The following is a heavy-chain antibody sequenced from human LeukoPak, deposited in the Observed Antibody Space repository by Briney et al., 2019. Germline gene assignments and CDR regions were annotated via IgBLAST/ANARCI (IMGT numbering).Heavy chain of an antibody. CDR2: VFYSGNT. Sequence: SETLSLTCTVSGGSMSNYYWSWLRQSPGKGLEWMGYVFYSGNTKYNPSHWSRVTISVDTSKTQFSLNLSSVTAADTAVYYCARDPGYTYGYYFDFWGQGTLVTVSS. J-gene: IGHJ4*02. CDR3: ARDPGYTYGYYFDF. CDR1: GGSMSNYY. D-gene: IGHD5-18*01. V-gene: IGHV4-59*01.